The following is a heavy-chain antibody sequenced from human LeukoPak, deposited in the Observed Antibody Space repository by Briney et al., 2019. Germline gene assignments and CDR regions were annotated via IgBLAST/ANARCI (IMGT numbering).Heavy chain of an antibody. V-gene: IGHV4-39*01. CDR3: ARQGPTTELTFPFNY. D-gene: IGHD4-23*01. Sequence: SETLSLTCTVSGGSINSNSYYWGWIRQPPGKGLEWIGTIYYSGSTYYNPSLKSRVTISVDTSKNQLSLKLNSVTAADTAVYYCARQGPTTELTFPFNYWGQGTLVTVSS. CDR2: IYYSGST. CDR1: GGSINSNSYY. J-gene: IGHJ4*02.